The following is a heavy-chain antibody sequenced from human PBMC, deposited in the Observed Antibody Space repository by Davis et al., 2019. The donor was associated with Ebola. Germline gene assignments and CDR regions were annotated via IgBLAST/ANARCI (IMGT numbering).Heavy chain of an antibody. D-gene: IGHD6-19*01. CDR1: GGSISSSNW. Sequence: SETLSLTCALSGGSISSSNWWSWVRQPPRQGLEWIWEIYHSGSTNYNPSLKRRVTISVDKSKNQFSLKLSSVTAAATAVYYCARARAVAYYYYGMDVWGQGTTVTVSS. CDR2: IYHSGST. J-gene: IGHJ6*02. CDR3: ARARAVAYYYYGMDV. V-gene: IGHV4-4*02.